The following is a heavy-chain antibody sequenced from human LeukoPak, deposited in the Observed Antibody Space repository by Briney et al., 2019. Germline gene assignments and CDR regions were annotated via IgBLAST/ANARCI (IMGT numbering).Heavy chain of an antibody. CDR3: ARVSRWLQYYLDS. V-gene: IGHV3-7*01. Sequence: GGSLRLSCAASGFTFSRHLMTWVRQAPGKGLEWVANIKEDGREKYYVDSVRGRFTSLRDNAKNSLYLQMNSLRAEDTAVYYCARVSRWLQYYLDSWGQGTLVTVSS. CDR2: IKEDGREK. J-gene: IGHJ4*02. D-gene: IGHD5-24*01. CDR1: GFTFSRHL.